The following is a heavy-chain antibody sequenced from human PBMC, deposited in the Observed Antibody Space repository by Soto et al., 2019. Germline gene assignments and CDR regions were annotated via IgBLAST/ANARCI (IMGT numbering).Heavy chain of an antibody. V-gene: IGHV1-18*01. D-gene: IGHD6-13*01. Sequence: ASVKVSCKASGYTFTSYGISWVRQAPGQGLEWMGWISAYNGNTNYAQKLQGRVTMTTDTSTSTAYMELRSLRSDDTAVYYCARDQQLGRYDYCGMDVWGQGTTVTVSS. CDR1: GYTFTSYG. J-gene: IGHJ6*02. CDR2: ISAYNGNT. CDR3: ARDQQLGRYDYCGMDV.